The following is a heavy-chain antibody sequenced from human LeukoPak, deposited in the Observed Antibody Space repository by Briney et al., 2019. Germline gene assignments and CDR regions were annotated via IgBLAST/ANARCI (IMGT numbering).Heavy chain of an antibody. CDR3: AGGPYGGTINY. CDR2: INSDESST. CDR1: GFTFSSYW. J-gene: IGHJ4*02. V-gene: IGHV3-74*01. Sequence: GGSLRLSCAASGFTFSSYWVHWVRQAPGKGLIWVSRINSDESSTSYADSVRGRFTISRDNAKNTLYLQMNSLRAEDTAVYYCAGGPYGGTINYWGQGTLVTVSS. D-gene: IGHD4-23*01.